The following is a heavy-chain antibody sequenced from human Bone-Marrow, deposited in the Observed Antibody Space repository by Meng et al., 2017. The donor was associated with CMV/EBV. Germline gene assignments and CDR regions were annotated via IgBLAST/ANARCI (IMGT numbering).Heavy chain of an antibody. CDR1: GFTFSSYG. V-gene: IGHV3-30*02. CDR3: VKESLRYDP. J-gene: IGHJ5*02. CDR2: IRYDGSSK. Sequence: GESLKISCAASGFTFSSYGMHWVRQAPGKGREWGTFIRYDGSSKYYADYVKGRFTISRDNSKNTLYLQMNSMRDEDKAVYYCVKESLRYDPWGQGTLVTVSS.